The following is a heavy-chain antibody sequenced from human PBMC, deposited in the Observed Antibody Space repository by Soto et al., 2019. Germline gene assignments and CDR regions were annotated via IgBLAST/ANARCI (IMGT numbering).Heavy chain of an antibody. CDR1: GGSISNSY. J-gene: IGHJ4*02. CDR3: AKRELVAAAD. D-gene: IGHD6-13*01. V-gene: IGHV4-59*01. CDR2: IYYSGST. Sequence: SSETLSLTCTVSGGSISNSYWSWVRQPPGKGLEWIGYIYYSGSTKYNPSLKSRVTISMDTSSNQFSLNLSSLTAADTAVYYCAKRELVAAADWGQGTLVTVSS.